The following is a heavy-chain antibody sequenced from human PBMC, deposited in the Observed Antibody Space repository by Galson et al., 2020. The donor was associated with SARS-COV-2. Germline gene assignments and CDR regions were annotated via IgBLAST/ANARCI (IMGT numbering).Heavy chain of an antibody. CDR2: IKSKTDGGTT. CDR1: GFTFSNAW. V-gene: IGHV3-15*01. J-gene: IGHJ6*02. D-gene: IGHD3-22*01. Sequence: GESLKISCAASGFTFSNAWMSWVRQAPGKGLEWVGRIKSKTDGGTTDYAAPGKGRFTISRDDSKNTLYLQMNSLKTEDTAVYYCTPGNDSSGFFGYYYYYGMDVWGQGTTVTVSS. CDR3: TPGNDSSGFFGYYYYYGMDV.